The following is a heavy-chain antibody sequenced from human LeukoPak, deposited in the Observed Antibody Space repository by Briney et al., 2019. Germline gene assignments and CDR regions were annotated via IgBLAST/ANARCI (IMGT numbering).Heavy chain of an antibody. CDR2: IYYCGST. D-gene: IGHD3-22*01. Sequence: SETLSLTCTVSGGSISSYYWSWIRQPPGKGLEWIGCIYYCGSTNYNPSLKSRVTISVDTSKNQFSLKLSSVTAADTAVYYCARHRPYYYDSSGQTHFDYWGQGTLVTVSS. CDR3: ARHRPYYYDSSGQTHFDY. J-gene: IGHJ4*02. CDR1: GGSISSYY. V-gene: IGHV4-59*08.